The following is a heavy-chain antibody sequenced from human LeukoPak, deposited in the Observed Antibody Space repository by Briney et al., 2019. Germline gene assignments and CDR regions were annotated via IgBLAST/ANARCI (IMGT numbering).Heavy chain of an antibody. V-gene: IGHV1-69*04. CDR2: IIPIFAIV. J-gene: IGHJ4*02. CDR1: GGTLSSYA. Sequence: SVKVSCKASGGTLSSYALNWVRQAPGQGLEWIGRIIPIFAIVNYAQNFQGRVTITADKSTNTAYMKLSSLRFEDTAFYYCARADSSGYSLDENFDYWGQGTLVTVSS. D-gene: IGHD3-22*01. CDR3: ARADSSGYSLDENFDY.